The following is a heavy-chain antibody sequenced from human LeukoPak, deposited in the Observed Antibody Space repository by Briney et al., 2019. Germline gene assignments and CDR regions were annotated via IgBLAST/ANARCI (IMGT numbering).Heavy chain of an antibody. V-gene: IGHV3-7*01. CDR2: IKQDGSEK. J-gene: IGHJ4*02. CDR1: GFTFSSYW. D-gene: IGHD3/OR15-3a*01. Sequence: PGGSLRLSCAAPGFTFSSYWMSWVRQAPGKGLEWVANIKQDGSEKYYVDSVKGRFTISRDNAKNSLYLQMHSLRAEDTAVYYCARGGTLLWGQGTLVTVSS. CDR3: ARGGTLL.